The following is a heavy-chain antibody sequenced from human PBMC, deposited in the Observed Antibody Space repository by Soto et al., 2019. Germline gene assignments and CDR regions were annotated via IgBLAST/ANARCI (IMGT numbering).Heavy chain of an antibody. CDR3: ASYTLPYCGGDCSYAFDI. D-gene: IGHD2-21*02. V-gene: IGHV3-30-3*01. CDR1: GFTFSSYA. J-gene: IGHJ3*02. CDR2: ISYDGSNK. Sequence: QVQLVESGGGVVQPGRSLRLSCAASGFTFSSYAMHWVRQAPGKGLEWVAFISYDGSNKYYADSVKGRFTISRDNSKNTRYLQMNSLRTEDTAVYYCASYTLPYCGGDCSYAFDIWGQGTMVTVSS.